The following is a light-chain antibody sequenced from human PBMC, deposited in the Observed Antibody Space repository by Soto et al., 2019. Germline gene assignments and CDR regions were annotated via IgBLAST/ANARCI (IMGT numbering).Light chain of an antibody. Sequence: QSALTQPASVCGSPRQSITISCTGTSSDLGTYNHVSWYQQHPGKAPKLIIYDLTNRPSGDSNRFSGSKSGTTASLTISGLQAEDESEYYCSSYASGTILFGGGTKLTVL. CDR3: SSYASGTIL. CDR1: SSDLGTYNH. J-gene: IGLJ2*01. CDR2: DLT. V-gene: IGLV2-14*03.